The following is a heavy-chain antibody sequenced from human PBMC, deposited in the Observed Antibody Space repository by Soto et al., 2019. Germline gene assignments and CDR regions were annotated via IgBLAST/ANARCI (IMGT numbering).Heavy chain of an antibody. J-gene: IGHJ5*02. CDR2: IDPGDTYA. CDR1: GYTFTTFW. D-gene: IGHD2-2*01. CDR3: ARIYCTTTTCDSWFDH. V-gene: IGHV5-10-1*01. Sequence: PXESLKISCTGCGYTFTTFWISWVRQMPGKGLEWMGRIDPGDTYATYSPAFQGHVTISADKATSTAYLQWSSLKASDTAMYFCARIYCTTTTCDSWFDHWGQGTLVTVSS.